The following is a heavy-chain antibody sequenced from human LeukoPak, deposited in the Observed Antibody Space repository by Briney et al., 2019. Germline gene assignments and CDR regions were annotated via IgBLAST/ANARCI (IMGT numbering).Heavy chain of an antibody. V-gene: IGHV4-39*01. CDR1: GGSISSSSYY. CDR2: IYYSGST. J-gene: IGHJ4*02. CDR3: ARLGRGGDY. D-gene: IGHD1-14*01. Sequence: SETLSLTCTVSGGSISSSSYYWGWIRQPPGKGLEWIGSIYYSGSTYYNPSLKSRVTISVDTSKNQFSLKLSSVTAADTAVYYCARLGRGGDYWGQGTLVTVSS.